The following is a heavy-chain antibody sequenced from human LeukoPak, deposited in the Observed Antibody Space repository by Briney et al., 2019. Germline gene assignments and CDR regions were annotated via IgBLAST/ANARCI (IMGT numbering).Heavy chain of an antibody. CDR1: GGSISSSSYY. Sequence: SETLSLTCTVSGGSISSSSYYWGWIRQPPGKGLEWIGSIYYSGSTYYNPSLKSRVTISVDTSKNQFSLKLSSVTAADTAVYYCARHVEWLVRLDAFDIWGQGTMVTVSS. CDR3: ARHVEWLVRLDAFDI. D-gene: IGHD6-19*01. J-gene: IGHJ3*02. V-gene: IGHV4-39*01. CDR2: IYYSGST.